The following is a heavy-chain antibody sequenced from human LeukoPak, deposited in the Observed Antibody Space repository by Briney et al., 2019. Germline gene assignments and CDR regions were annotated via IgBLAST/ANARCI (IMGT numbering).Heavy chain of an antibody. V-gene: IGHV4-59*11. D-gene: IGHD1-1*01. Sequence: ASETLSLTCTVSGGSISSHYWSWIRQPPGKGLEWIGYIYYSGSTNYNPSLKSRVTISVDTSKNQFSLKLSSVTAAVTAVYYCARVEAARFDPWGQGTLVTVSS. CDR3: ARVEAARFDP. J-gene: IGHJ5*02. CDR1: GGSISSHY. CDR2: IYYSGST.